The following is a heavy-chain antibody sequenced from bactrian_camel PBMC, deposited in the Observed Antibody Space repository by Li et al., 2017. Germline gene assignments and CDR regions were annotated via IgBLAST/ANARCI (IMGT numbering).Heavy chain of an antibody. CDR2: IHDSSNGETT. CDR1: YTISTTY. V-gene: IGHV3S1*01. D-gene: IGHD2*01. CDR3: AKVNRDEYYFGNWDY. Sequence: QLVESGGGSVQAGGSLRLSCEYTISTTYMAWFRQAPGKGLEWVSSIHDSSNGETTHSADSVKGRFTISRDNAKRTLYLHLNSLKTEDTAMYYCAKVNRDEYYFGNWDYWGQGTQVT. J-gene: IGHJ4*01.